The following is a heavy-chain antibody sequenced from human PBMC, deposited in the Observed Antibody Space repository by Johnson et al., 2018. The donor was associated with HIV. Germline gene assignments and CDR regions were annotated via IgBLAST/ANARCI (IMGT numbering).Heavy chain of an antibody. CDR2: ISYDGSSK. CDR3: AKAMSPMVRGNI. D-gene: IGHD3-10*01. V-gene: IGHV3-30*19. J-gene: IGHJ3*02. Sequence: QVQLVESGGGVVQPGGSLRLSCAASGFTFSDYAMHWVRQAPGKGLEWVAVISYDGSSKFYPNSLKGRLTISRDNSKNTLYLQMNSLRAGDTAVYYCAKAMSPMVRGNIWGQGTMVTVS. CDR1: GFTFSDYA.